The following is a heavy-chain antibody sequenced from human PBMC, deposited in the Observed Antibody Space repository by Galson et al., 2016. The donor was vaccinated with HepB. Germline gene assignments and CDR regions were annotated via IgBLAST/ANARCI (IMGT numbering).Heavy chain of an antibody. V-gene: IGHV4-34*01. D-gene: IGHD6-19*01. Sequence: ETLSLTCAVDGASFTGYYWSWIRQPPGKGLEWIGEVNYSGSAILNPSLKSRVTISVDTSQTHVSLKLTSVTAADTAVYFCAGKQSLKAFNLWGQGTTVTVSS. CDR2: VNYSGSA. CDR3: AGKQSLKAFNL. J-gene: IGHJ3*01. CDR1: GASFTGYY.